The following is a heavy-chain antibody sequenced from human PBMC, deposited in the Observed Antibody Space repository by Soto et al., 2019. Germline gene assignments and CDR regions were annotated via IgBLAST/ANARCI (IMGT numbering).Heavy chain of an antibody. CDR1: GGSISRGGYY. CDR2: IYYSGST. CDR3: ARAGGEWELPFDY. J-gene: IGHJ4*02. Sequence: QVQLQESGPGLVKPSQTLSLTCTVSGGSISRGGYYWSLIRQHPGKGLEWIGYIYYSGSTYYNPALKSRVTISVDTSKNPFSLKLSSVTAADTAVYYCARAGGEWELPFDYWGQGTLVTVSS. V-gene: IGHV4-31*03. D-gene: IGHD1-26*01.